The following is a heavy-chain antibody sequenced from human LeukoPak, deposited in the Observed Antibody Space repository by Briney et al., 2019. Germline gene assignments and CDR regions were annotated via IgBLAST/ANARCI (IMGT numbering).Heavy chain of an antibody. CDR2: INHSGST. J-gene: IGHJ6*03. CDR3: ARGRVRGRYYYYYMDV. CDR1: GGSFSGYY. V-gene: IGHV4-34*01. Sequence: SETLSLTCAVYGGSFSGYYWSWNRQPPGKGLEWIGEINHSGSTNYNPSLKSRVTISVDTSKNQFSLKLRSVTAADTAVYYCARGRVRGRYYYYYMDVWGKGTTVTVSS. D-gene: IGHD3-10*02.